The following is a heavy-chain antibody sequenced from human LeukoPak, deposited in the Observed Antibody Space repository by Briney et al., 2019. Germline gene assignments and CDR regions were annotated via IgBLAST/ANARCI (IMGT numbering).Heavy chain of an antibody. J-gene: IGHJ3*02. CDR2: ISSSSSYI. V-gene: IGHV3-21*01. CDR3: ARAIVATWGEGAFDI. Sequence: GGSLRLSCAASGFTFGSYSMNWVRQAPGKGLEWVSSISSSSSYIYYADSVKGRFTISRDNAKNSLYLQMNSLRAEDTAVYYCARAIVATWGEGAFDIWGQGTMVTVSS. CDR1: GFTFGSYS. D-gene: IGHD5-12*01.